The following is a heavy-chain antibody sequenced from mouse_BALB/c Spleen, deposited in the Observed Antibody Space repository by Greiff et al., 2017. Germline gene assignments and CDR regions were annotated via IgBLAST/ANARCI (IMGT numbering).Heavy chain of an antibody. Sequence: EVHLVESGPGLVKPSQSLSLTCSVTGYSITSGYYWNWIRQFPGNKLEWMGYISYDGSNNYNPSLKNRISITRDTSKNQFFLKLNSVTTEDTATYYCARDHHYYGSSYPYYAMDYWGQGTSVTVSS. CDR1: GYSITSGYY. J-gene: IGHJ4*01. CDR3: ARDHHYYGSSYPYYAMDY. V-gene: IGHV3-6*02. CDR2: ISYDGSN. D-gene: IGHD1-1*01.